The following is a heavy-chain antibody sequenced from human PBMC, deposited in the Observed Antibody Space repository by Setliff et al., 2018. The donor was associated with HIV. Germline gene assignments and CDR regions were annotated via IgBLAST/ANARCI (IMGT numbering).Heavy chain of an antibody. CDR3: AREGCSGESCSGFDTFDI. CDR1: GGTFSSYA. V-gene: IGHV1-8*02. J-gene: IGHJ3*02. D-gene: IGHD2-15*01. CDR2: MNPNSGNT. Sequence: ASVKVSCKASGGTFSSYAISWVRQATGQGLEWMGWMNPNSGNTGYAQKFQGRVTMTRNTSISTAYMELSSLRSEDTAVYYCAREGCSGESCSGFDTFDIWGQGTMVTVSS.